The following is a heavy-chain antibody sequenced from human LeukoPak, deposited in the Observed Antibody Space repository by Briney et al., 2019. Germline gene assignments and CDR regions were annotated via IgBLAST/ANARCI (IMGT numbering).Heavy chain of an antibody. CDR1: GFTFSSYA. Sequence: GRSLRLSCAASGFTFSSYAMHWVRQAPGKGLEWVAVISYDGSNKYYADSVKGRFTISRDNSKNTLYLQMNSLRAEDTAVYYCARGYSGYDMDAFDNWGQGTMVTVSS. V-gene: IGHV3-30-3*01. J-gene: IGHJ3*02. D-gene: IGHD5-12*01. CDR2: ISYDGSNK. CDR3: ARGYSGYDMDAFDN.